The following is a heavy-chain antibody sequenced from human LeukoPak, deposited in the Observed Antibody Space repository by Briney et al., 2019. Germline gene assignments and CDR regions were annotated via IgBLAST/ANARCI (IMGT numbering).Heavy chain of an antibody. V-gene: IGHV3-48*03. CDR3: ARGAPRFSQNYSYYMDV. CDR2: ISSSSATI. CDR1: GFTFSNYE. Sequence: RPGGSLRLSCAASGFTFSNYEMNWVRQAPGKGLEWVSYISSSSATIYYADSVKGRFTISRDNAKNSLFLQMNSLRAEDTAVYYCARGAPRFSQNYSYYMDVWGKGTTVTISS. J-gene: IGHJ6*03.